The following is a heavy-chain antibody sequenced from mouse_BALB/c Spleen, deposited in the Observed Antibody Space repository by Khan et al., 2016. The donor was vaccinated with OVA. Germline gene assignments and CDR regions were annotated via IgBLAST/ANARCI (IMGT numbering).Heavy chain of an antibody. Sequence: QVQLQQSGAELARPGASVKMSCKASGYTFTSYTIHWIKKRPGQGLEWIGYINPSNGYTNYNQKFKDKATLTTDKSSTTAYLQLSSLTSDDSAVYDCVRDGAYHRNDGWFAYWGQGTLVIVSA. CDR1: GYTFTSYT. D-gene: IGHD2-14*01. CDR2: INPSNGYT. V-gene: IGHV1-4*01. J-gene: IGHJ3*01. CDR3: VRDGAYHRNDGWFAY.